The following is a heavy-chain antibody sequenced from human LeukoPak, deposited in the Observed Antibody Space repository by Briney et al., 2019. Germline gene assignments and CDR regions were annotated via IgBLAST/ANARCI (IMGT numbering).Heavy chain of an antibody. CDR1: GFTFSTYT. CDR2: ISSRSSYI. V-gene: IGHV3-21*01. CDR3: AREVGGSGSYYKYYYYMDV. J-gene: IGHJ6*03. Sequence: GGSLRLSCAASGFTFSTYTMNWVRQAPGKGLEWVSSISSRSSYIYYADSVKGRSTISRDNARKSLFLQMHSLRAEDSAVYYCAREVGGSGSYYKYYYYMDVWGKGTTVTVSS. D-gene: IGHD3-10*01.